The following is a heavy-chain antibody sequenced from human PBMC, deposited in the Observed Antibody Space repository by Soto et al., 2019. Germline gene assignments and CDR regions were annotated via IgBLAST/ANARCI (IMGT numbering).Heavy chain of an antibody. CDR3: ARVRNYGDSVGYYYYYGMDV. V-gene: IGHV1-69*13. D-gene: IGHD4-17*01. Sequence: GASVKVSCKASGGTFSSYAISWVRQAPGQGLEWMGGIIPIFGTANYAQKFQGRVTITADESTSTAYMELSSLRSEDTAVYYCARVRNYGDSVGYYYYYGMDVWGQGTTVTVSS. CDR1: GGTFSSYA. CDR2: IIPIFGTA. J-gene: IGHJ6*02.